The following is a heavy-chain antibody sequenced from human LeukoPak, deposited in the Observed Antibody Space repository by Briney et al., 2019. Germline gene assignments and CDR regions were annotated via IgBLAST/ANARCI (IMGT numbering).Heavy chain of an antibody. V-gene: IGHV3-11*04. CDR1: GFTFSDYY. CDR2: ISSSGSTI. Sequence: GGSLRLSCAASGFTFSDYYMSWIRQASGKGLEWVSYISSSGSTIYYADSVKGRFTISRDNAKNSLYLQMNSLRAEDTAVYYCARVSVEQLVPDYWGQGTLVTVSS. CDR3: ARVSVEQLVPDY. J-gene: IGHJ4*02. D-gene: IGHD6-6*01.